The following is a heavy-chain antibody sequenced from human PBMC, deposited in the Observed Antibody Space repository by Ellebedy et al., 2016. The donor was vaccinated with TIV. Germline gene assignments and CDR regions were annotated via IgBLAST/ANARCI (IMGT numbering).Heavy chain of an antibody. V-gene: IGHV4-59*01. Sequence: SETLSLXXTVSGGSISSYYWSWIRQPPGKGLEWIGYIYYSGSTNYNPSLKSRVTISVDTSKNQFSLKLSSVTAADTAVYYCARGGVGNSSGWIYYYYYYGMDVWGQGTTVTVSS. CDR3: ARGGVGNSSGWIYYYYYYGMDV. CDR1: GGSISSYY. J-gene: IGHJ6*02. D-gene: IGHD6-19*01. CDR2: IYYSGST.